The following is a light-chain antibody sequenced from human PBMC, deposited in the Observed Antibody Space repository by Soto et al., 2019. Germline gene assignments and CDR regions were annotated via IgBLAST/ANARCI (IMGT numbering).Light chain of an antibody. Sequence: QLVLTQSSSASASLGSSVKLTCTLSSGHSSYIIAWHQQQPGKAPRYLMKLEGSGSYNKGSGVPDRFSGSSSGADRYLTISNLQFEDEADYCWESWDFNTLVFGGGTKLTVL. CDR3: ESWDFNTLV. CDR1: SGHSSYI. V-gene: IGLV4-60*02. CDR2: LEGSGSY. J-gene: IGLJ3*02.